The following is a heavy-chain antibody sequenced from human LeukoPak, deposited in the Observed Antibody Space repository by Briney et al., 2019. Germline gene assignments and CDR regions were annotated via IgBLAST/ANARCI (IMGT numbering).Heavy chain of an antibody. CDR1: GFTFSSYY. J-gene: IGHJ4*02. CDR2: ISFDGSRK. Sequence: GGSLRLSCAASGFTFSSYYMHWVRQAPGKGLEWEAVISFDGSRKYYADSVKGRFTISRDNSMNTLYLQMSSLRVEDTAIYYCAKAGASHTAMDFLFDYWGQGTLVTVSS. D-gene: IGHD5-18*01. V-gene: IGHV3-30*18. CDR3: AKAGASHTAMDFLFDY.